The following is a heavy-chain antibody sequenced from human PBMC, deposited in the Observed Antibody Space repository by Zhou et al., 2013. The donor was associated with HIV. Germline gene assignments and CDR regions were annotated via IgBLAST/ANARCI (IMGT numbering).Heavy chain of an antibody. Sequence: QVQLVQSGAEVKKPGASVKVSCKASGYTFTGYYMHWVRQAPGQGLEWMGWINPNSGGTNYAQKFQGRVTMTRDTSISTAYMELSRLRSDDTAVYYCARAWFGELSAHWFDPWGQGTLVTVSS. V-gene: IGHV1-2*02. CDR1: GYTFTGYY. D-gene: IGHD3-10*01. J-gene: IGHJ5*02. CDR2: INPNSGGT. CDR3: ARAWFGELSAHWFDP.